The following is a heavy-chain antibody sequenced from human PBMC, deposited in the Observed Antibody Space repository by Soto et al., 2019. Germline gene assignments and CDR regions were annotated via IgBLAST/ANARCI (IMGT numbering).Heavy chain of an antibody. D-gene: IGHD4-4*01. J-gene: IGHJ5*02. CDR1: GFTFSDSW. V-gene: IGHV3-7*01. Sequence: GGSLRLSCTASGFTFSDSWVTWVRQAPGKGLEWVARIKPDESEKKYADSVKGRFSISRDNAKNSMYLQMDSLRGEDTAVYYCVRGGSNYASWGQGTLVTVSS. CDR2: IKPDESEK. CDR3: VRGGSNYAS.